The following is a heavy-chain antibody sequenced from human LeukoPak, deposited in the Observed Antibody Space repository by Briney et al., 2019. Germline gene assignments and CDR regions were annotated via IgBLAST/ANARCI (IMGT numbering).Heavy chain of an antibody. J-gene: IGHJ4*02. Sequence: ASVKVSCKASGYTFTGYFMHWGRQAPGQGLEWMGRINPNSGGTNYAQKFQGRVTTTRDTSISTAYMELSSLGSDDTAVYYCARAKAYYFDYWGQGALVTVSS. CDR3: ARAKAYYFDY. V-gene: IGHV1-2*06. CDR2: INPNSGGT. CDR1: GYTFTGYF.